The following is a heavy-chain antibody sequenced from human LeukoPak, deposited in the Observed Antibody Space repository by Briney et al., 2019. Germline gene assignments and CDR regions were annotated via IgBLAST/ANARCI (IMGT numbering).Heavy chain of an antibody. D-gene: IGHD2/OR15-2a*01. J-gene: IGHJ4*02. Sequence: GGSLRLSCTVSGFTVSSNSMSWVRQAPGKGLEWVSFIYSGTIHYSDSVKGRFTISRDNSKNTLYLQMNSLRAEDTAVYYCARRAGAFSHPYDYWGQGTLVTVSS. CDR3: ARRAGAFSHPYDY. V-gene: IGHV3-53*01. CDR1: GFTVSSNS. CDR2: IYSGTI.